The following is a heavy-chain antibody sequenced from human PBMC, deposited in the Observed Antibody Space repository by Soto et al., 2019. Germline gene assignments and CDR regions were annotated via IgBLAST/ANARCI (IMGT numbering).Heavy chain of an antibody. D-gene: IGHD5-18*01. CDR1: GGTFSSYT. V-gene: IGHV1-69*08. J-gene: IGHJ5*02. CDR2: IIPILGIA. CDR3: ARDRIQLWYGWFDP. Sequence: QVQLVQSGAEVKKPGSSVKVSCKASGGTFSSYTISWVRQAPGQGLEWMGRIIPILGIANYAQKFQGRVTGTSDKATSTAYMELSSLRSEDTAVYYCARDRIQLWYGWFDPWGQGTLVTVSS.